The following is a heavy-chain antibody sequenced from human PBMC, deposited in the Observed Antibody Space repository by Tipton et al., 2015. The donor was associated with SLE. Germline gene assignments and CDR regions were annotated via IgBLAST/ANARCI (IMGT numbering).Heavy chain of an antibody. J-gene: IGHJ6*03. Sequence: QLVQSGAEVKKPGSSVKVSCKASGGTFSNYVISWVRQAPGQGLEWMGRIIPIFGTANYAQKFHGRITITADESTNIVNMELSSLKSEDTAVYYCAIESRYMDVWGKGTTVTVSS. D-gene: IGHD3-16*02. CDR3: AIESRYMDV. CDR2: IIPIFGTA. CDR1: GGTFSNYV. V-gene: IGHV1-69*18.